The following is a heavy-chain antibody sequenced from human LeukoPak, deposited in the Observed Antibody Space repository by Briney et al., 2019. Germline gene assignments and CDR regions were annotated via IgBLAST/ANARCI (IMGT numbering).Heavy chain of an antibody. Sequence: SEILSLTCAVSGASITSGGFSWSWIRQPPGKGLEWIGYFFYTGSTYYNPSLKSRVTISVDTSKNQFSLILSSLTAADTAVYYCARGTYTLTTDAFDIWGQGTMVTVSS. CDR2: FFYTGST. D-gene: IGHD2-2*02. V-gene: IGHV4-30-4*07. J-gene: IGHJ3*02. CDR1: GASITSGGFS. CDR3: ARGTYTLTTDAFDI.